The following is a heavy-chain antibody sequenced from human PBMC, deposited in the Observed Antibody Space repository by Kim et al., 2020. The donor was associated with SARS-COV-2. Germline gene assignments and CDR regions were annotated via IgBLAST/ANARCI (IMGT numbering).Heavy chain of an antibody. J-gene: IGHJ4*02. V-gene: IGHV3-23*01. D-gene: IGHD5-18*01. CDR2: ITGNGAIT. CDR1: GFTFTTYG. Sequence: GGSLRLSCAASGFTFTTYGMSWVRQAPGKGLEWVSAITGNGAITYYADSVKGRFAISRDNSKNTLYLQMNSLRAEDTAVYYCAKRGVDAVMGRLCGYWGQGTLVTVSS. CDR3: AKRGVDAVMGRLCGY.